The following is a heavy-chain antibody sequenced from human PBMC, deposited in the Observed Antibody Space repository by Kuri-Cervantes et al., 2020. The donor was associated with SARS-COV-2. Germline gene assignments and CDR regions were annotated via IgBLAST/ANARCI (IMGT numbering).Heavy chain of an antibody. CDR2: IYHSGST. D-gene: IGHD2-8*01. V-gene: IGHV4-38-2*02. CDR1: GYSISSGYY. J-gene: IGHJ6*03. CDR3: ARDGVYYYYMDV. Sequence: SETLSLTCTVSGYSISSGYYWGWIRQPPGKGLEWIGSIYHSGSTYYSPSLKSRVTISLDTSKNQFSLKLSSVTAADTAVYYCARDGVYYYYMDVWGKGTTVTVSS.